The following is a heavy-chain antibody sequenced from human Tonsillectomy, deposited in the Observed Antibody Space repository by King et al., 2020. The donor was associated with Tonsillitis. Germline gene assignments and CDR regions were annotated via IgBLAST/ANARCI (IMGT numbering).Heavy chain of an antibody. CDR1: GFSLNDRGMC. V-gene: IGHV2-70*11. CDR3: ARTPSAISDSVGYFDY. D-gene: IGHD3-9*01. J-gene: IGHJ4*02. Sequence: VTLKESGPALVTPTRTLTLTCTFSGFSLNDRGMCVSWIRQPPGKALEWLARIDWDDDTYYTSSLKTRLTISKDTSKNQVVLTMTNMHPLDTATYYCARTPSAISDSVGYFDYWGQGALVTVSS. CDR2: IDWDDDT.